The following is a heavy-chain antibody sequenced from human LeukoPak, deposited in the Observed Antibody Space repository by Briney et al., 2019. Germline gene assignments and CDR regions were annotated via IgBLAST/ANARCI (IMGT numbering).Heavy chain of an antibody. Sequence: GASVKVSCKASGYTFTSYAMNWVRQAPGQGLEWMGWINTNTGNPAYAQGFTGRFVFSLDTSVSTAYLQISSLKAEDTAVYYCARYHDSSGYYFPLYWGQGTLVTVSS. CDR2: INTNTGNP. D-gene: IGHD3-22*01. J-gene: IGHJ4*02. V-gene: IGHV7-4-1*02. CDR1: GYTFTSYA. CDR3: ARYHDSSGYYFPLY.